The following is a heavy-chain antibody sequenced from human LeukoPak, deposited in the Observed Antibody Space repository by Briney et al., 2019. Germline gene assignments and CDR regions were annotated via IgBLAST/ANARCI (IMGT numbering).Heavy chain of an antibody. CDR1: GGPFSSYA. CDR2: IIPIFGTA. Sequence: GSPVKVSCKASGGPFSSYAISWVRQAPGQGLEWMGRIIPIFGTANYAQKCQGRVTITTDESTSTAYMKLSSLRSEDTAVYYCASGVGYCSSTSCYGPHNYCYYYMDVWGKGTTVTVSS. CDR3: ASGVGYCSSTSCYGPHNYCYYYMDV. V-gene: IGHV1-69*05. D-gene: IGHD2-2*01. J-gene: IGHJ6*03.